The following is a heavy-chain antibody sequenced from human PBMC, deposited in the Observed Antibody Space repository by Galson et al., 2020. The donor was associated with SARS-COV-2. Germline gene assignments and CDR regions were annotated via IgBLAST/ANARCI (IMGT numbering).Heavy chain of an antibody. CDR3: ARQILTGYYSFYYFDY. J-gene: IGHJ4*02. Sequence: SETLSLTCTVSARSISSSSYYWGCIRQPPGEGLEWIGSIYYSESNYYNPSLTSRVTMSVDTSKNQFSLKLSSVTAADTAVYYCARQILTGYYSFYYFDYWGQGTLVTVSS. CDR2: IYYSESN. CDR1: ARSISSSSYY. V-gene: IGHV4-39*01. D-gene: IGHD3-9*01.